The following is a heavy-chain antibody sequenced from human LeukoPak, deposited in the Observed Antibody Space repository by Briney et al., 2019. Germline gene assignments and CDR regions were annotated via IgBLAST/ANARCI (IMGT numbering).Heavy chain of an antibody. D-gene: IGHD5-18*01. V-gene: IGHV1-46*01. J-gene: IGHJ4*02. CDR2: INPSGGGT. Sequence: ASVKVSCKASGYTFTNYYMHWVRQAPGQGLEWMGIINPSGGGTSYAQKFQGRLTMTRDTSTTTVYMELSSLRSEDTGMYYCAREIGPRQLHLWGSAFDYWGQGTLVTVSS. CDR3: AREIGPRQLHLWGSAFDY. CDR1: GYTFTNYY.